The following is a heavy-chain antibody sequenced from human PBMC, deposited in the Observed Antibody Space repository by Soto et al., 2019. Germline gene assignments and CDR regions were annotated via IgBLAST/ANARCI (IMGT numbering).Heavy chain of an antibody. D-gene: IGHD6-13*01. J-gene: IGHJ4*02. V-gene: IGHV1-69*08. CDR2: IIPILGVA. CDR3: ARDVGIAVAGELDY. CDR1: GGTFSSYT. Sequence: QVQLVQSGAEVKKPGSSVKVSCKASGGTFSSYTISWVRQAPGQGLEWMGRIIPILGVANYAQKFQGRVTITADKSTSTAYMELSSLRSEDTAVYYCARDVGIAVAGELDYWGQGTLVTVSS.